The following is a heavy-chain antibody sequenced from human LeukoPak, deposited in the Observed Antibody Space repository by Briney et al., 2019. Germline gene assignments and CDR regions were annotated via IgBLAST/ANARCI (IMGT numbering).Heavy chain of an antibody. CDR1: GFTFSSYS. J-gene: IGHJ4*02. D-gene: IGHD3-10*01. Sequence: GGSLRLSCAASGFTFSSYSMNWVRQAPGKGLEWVSYISTTSSTIYYADSVKGRFTISRDNSKNTLYLQMNSLRAEDTAVYYCTNRGVDHYGSVSFSYYFDDWGQGTLVTVAS. V-gene: IGHV3-48*01. CDR2: ISTTSSTI. CDR3: TNRGVDHYGSVSFSYYFDD.